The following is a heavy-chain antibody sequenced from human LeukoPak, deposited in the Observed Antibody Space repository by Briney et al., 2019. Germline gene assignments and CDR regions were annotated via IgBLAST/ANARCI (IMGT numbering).Heavy chain of an antibody. Sequence: ASVDASCNAFGYSLTNYYVHWVRQAPGPGLEWMGEINPSGGSTSYAQKFQGRITVTMDTYTNTVYMDLSSLRSEDTATYYCARGAPTTRIGAGRFDYWGQGSLLTVAS. CDR3: ARGAPTTRIGAGRFDY. D-gene: IGHD5-12*01. V-gene: IGHV1-46*01. CDR1: GYSLTNYY. J-gene: IGHJ4*02. CDR2: INPSGGST.